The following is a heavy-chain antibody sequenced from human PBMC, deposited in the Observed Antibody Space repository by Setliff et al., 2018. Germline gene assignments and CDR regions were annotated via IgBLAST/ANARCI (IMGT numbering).Heavy chain of an antibody. CDR1: GDSISRSTHY. Sequence: SETLSLTCAVSGDSISRSTHYWAWIRQPPGKGLEWIGNIYKSGITYYNPSLKSRVNISVDTSTNRLSLRINFLTAADTAIYYCARGHVHLRGRPFHYVDVWGKGTSVTVSS. J-gene: IGHJ6*04. CDR3: ARGHVHLRGRPFHYVDV. CDR2: IYKSGIT. V-gene: IGHV4-39*07. D-gene: IGHD3-10*01.